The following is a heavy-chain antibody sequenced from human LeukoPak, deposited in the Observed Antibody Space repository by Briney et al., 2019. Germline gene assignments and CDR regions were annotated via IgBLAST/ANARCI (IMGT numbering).Heavy chain of an antibody. V-gene: IGHV3-30*18. Sequence: TGGSLRLSCAASGFTFSSYGMHWVRQAPGKGLEWVALISYDGSNKYYADSVKGRFTISRDNSKNTLYLQMNSLRTEDTAVYYCAKDHLGGGGQETMVTVSS. J-gene: IGHJ3*01. CDR2: ISYDGSNK. CDR3: AKDHLGG. CDR1: GFTFSSYG.